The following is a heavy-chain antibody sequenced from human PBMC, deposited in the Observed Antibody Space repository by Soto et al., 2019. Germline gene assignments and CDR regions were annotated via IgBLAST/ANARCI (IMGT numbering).Heavy chain of an antibody. Sequence: EMLLLESGGGLVQPGGSLRLSCAASGFTFSSYAMSWVRQAPGKGLEWVSSISGIGHSTYYGDSVKGRFTISRDNAKNSLYLEMNSLRAEDTAVYYCARESEDLTSNFDYWGQGTLVTVSS. CDR3: ARESEDLTSNFDY. V-gene: IGHV3-23*01. J-gene: IGHJ4*02. CDR2: ISGIGHST. CDR1: GFTFSSYA.